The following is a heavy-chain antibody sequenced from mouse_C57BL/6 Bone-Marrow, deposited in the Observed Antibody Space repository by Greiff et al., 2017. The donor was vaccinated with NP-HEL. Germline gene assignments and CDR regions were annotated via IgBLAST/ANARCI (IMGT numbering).Heavy chain of an antibody. Sequence: QVQLQQSGPELVRPGASVKISCKAPGYTFTSYWMQWVRQRPGQGLEWIGEIFPGSGGTHYNEKFKGKATLTVDQSSSTAYMQLSSLTSDDSAVYFGSRGGAFAYWGQGTPVTVSA. J-gene: IGHJ3*01. V-gene: IGHV1-56*01. CDR2: IFPGSGGT. CDR1: GYTFTSYW. CDR3: SRGGAFAY.